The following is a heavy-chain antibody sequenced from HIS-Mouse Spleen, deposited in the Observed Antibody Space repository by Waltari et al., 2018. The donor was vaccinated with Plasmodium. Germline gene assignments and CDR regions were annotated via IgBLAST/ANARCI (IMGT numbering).Heavy chain of an antibody. CDR3: ARAPIRDAFDI. CDR1: GGSFSGYY. D-gene: IGHD3-9*01. V-gene: IGHV4-34*01. Sequence: QVQLQQWGAGLLKPSETLSLTCAVYGGSFSGYYWSWIRQPPGKGLEWIGEINHSGSTNYTPSLKRRVTISVDTSKNQFSLKLSSVTAADTAVYYCARAPIRDAFDIWGQGTMVTVSS. CDR2: INHSGST. J-gene: IGHJ3*02.